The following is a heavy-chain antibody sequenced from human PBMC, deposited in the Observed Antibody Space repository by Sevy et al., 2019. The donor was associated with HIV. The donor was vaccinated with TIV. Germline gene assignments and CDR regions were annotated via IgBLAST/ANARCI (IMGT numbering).Heavy chain of an antibody. CDR3: ATAGTTVADEYYYYGMDV. J-gene: IGHJ6*02. V-gene: IGHV3-33*03. CDR1: GFSFSSYG. CDR2: IWFDGSEK. Sequence: GGSLRLSCVASGFSFSSYGMHGVRQAPGKGLEWVAGIWFDGSEKKYEDSVKGRLAISRDNAKNTLYLQMNSLRVEDTAVYFCATAGTTVADEYYYYGMDVWGQGTTVTVSS. D-gene: IGHD6-19*01.